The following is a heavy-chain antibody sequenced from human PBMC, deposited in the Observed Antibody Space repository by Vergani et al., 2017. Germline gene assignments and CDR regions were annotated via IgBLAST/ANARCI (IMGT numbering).Heavy chain of an antibody. V-gene: IGHV3-21*06. CDR2: IGSSGPYI. CDR1: GFTFSDFS. CDR3: ARDCTSGGCPDNYGMDV. D-gene: IGHD2-8*01. Sequence: VQLVESGGGLVKPGGSLRLSCAASGFTFSDFSMSWVRQAPGKGLAWVAFIGSSGPYINYADSVTGRFIISRDNTNNSLFLQLRSLRAEDAAVYYCARDCTSGGCPDNYGMDVWGQGATVTVSS. J-gene: IGHJ6*02.